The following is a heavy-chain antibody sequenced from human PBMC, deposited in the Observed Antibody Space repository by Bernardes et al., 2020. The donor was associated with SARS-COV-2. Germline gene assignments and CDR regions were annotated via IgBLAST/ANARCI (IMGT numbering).Heavy chain of an antibody. J-gene: IGHJ6*02. CDR1: GFTFSSYG. D-gene: IGHD6-19*01. Sequence: GWSLSLSCAASGFTFSSYGMHWVRQAPGKGLEWVAVISYDGSNKYYADSVKGRFTISRDNSKNTLYLQMNSLRAEDTAVYYCAKDYSGSSGWAMDVWGQGTTVTVSS. CDR3: AKDYSGSSGWAMDV. CDR2: ISYDGSNK. V-gene: IGHV3-30*18.